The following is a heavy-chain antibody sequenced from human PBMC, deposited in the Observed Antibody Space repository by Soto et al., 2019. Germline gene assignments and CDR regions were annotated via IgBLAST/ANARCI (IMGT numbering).Heavy chain of an antibody. Sequence: QLHLQESGPRLVKPSETLSLTCTVSGGSIRGSDDYWAWIRQSPGKGLEYIGSVFYTGIAYYNPSLKSRVTIVADTSTNRFFLNLKSVTATDTAVYYCAKTPSGWYDSWGQGTLVTVSS. V-gene: IGHV4-39*01. CDR2: VFYTGIA. J-gene: IGHJ5*01. D-gene: IGHD1-26*01. CDR1: GGSIRGSDDY. CDR3: AKTPSGWYDS.